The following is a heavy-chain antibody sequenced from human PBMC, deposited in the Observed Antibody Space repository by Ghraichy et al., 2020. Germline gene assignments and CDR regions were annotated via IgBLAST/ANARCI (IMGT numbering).Heavy chain of an antibody. CDR3: AKEGSTSQTYYYYGMDV. Sequence: GGSLRLSCAASGFTFSSYGMHWVRQAPGKGLEWVAFIRYDGSNKYYADSVKGRFTISRDNSKNTLYLQMNSLRAEDTAVYYCAKEGSTSQTYYYYGMDVWGQGTTVIVSS. D-gene: IGHD2-2*01. CDR2: IRYDGSNK. J-gene: IGHJ6*02. CDR1: GFTFSSYG. V-gene: IGHV3-30*02.